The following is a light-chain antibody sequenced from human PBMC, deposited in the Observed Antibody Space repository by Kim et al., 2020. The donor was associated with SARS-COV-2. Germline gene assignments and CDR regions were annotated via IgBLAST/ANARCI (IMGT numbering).Light chain of an antibody. CDR1: SANHAIA. CDR3: QTWATSTHV. J-gene: IGLJ1*01. V-gene: IGLV4-69*01. CDR2: PNTDSSQ. Sequence: TLTLTRTLKSANHAIAMEWQQPRPQQGPRFLMNPNTDSSQTTGVRIPYPGSSSGSGAERYLTISGLQSEDEADYYCQTWATSTHVFGGGTQVTVL.